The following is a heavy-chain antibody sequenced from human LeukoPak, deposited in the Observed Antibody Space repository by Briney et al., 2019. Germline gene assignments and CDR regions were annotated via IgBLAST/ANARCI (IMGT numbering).Heavy chain of an antibody. CDR2: IRYDGSNK. D-gene: IGHD2-15*01. CDR3: AKDAGGGYYYYYYMDV. CDR1: GFTLGSYG. V-gene: IGHV3-30*02. J-gene: IGHJ6*03. Sequence: PGGSLRLSCAASGFTLGSYGMHWVRQAPGKGLEWVAFIRYDGSNKYYADSVKGRFTISRDNSKNTLYLQMNSLRAEDTAVYYCAKDAGGGYYYYYYMDVWGKGTTVTISS.